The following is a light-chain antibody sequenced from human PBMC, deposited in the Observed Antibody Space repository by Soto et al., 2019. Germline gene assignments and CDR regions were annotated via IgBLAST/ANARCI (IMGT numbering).Light chain of an antibody. V-gene: IGKV3-11*01. J-gene: IGKJ5*01. CDR3: QQRSDGTPLT. CDR2: DAS. CDR1: QSVRSH. Sequence: DIAFTRCPSTVPLSTGETATLSCRASQSVRSHLAWYQQRPGQPSRLLIYDASYRATGVPLRFSGSGSGTEFTLTISSLESGDYALYYCQQRSDGTPLTFGEGTRMEIK.